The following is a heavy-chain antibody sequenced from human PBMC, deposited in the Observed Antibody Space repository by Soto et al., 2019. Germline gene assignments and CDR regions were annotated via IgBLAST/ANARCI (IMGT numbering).Heavy chain of an antibody. CDR2: INHSGST. CDR1: GGSFSGYY. J-gene: IGHJ4*02. CDR3: ARAPDNKAYYFDY. V-gene: IGHV4-34*01. Sequence: SETLSLTCAVYGGSFSGYYWSWIRQPPGKGLEWIGEINHSGSTNYNPSLKSRVTISVDRSKNQFSLKLSSVTAADTAVYYCARAPDNKAYYFDYWGQGTLVTVSS.